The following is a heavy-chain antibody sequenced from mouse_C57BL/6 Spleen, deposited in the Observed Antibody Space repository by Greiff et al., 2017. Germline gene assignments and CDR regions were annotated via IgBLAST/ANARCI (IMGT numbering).Heavy chain of an antibody. CDR2: ISSGSSTI. V-gene: IGHV5-17*01. CDR1: GFTFSDYG. D-gene: IGHD1-1*01. J-gene: IGHJ2*01. CDR3: ARPHYYGSSLDY. Sequence: VQLQQSGGGLVKPGGSLKLSCAASGFTFSDYGMHWVRQAPEKGLEWVAYISSGSSTIYYADTVKGRFTISRDNAKNTLFLQMTSLRSEDTAMYYCARPHYYGSSLDYWGKGTTLTVAS.